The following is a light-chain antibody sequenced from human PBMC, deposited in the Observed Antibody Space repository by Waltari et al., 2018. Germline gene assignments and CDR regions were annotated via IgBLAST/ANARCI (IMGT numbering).Light chain of an antibody. V-gene: IGLV2-23*02. CDR2: EVN. CDR1: SRDVGRYNY. Sequence: QSALTQPASVSGSPGQSITISCTATSRDVGRYNYVAWYQQRPGKAPKLLLYEVNKRPSGASNRFSGSKSGNTASLTISGLQAEDEADYHCCSYAGSSTFVVFGGGTKVTVL. J-gene: IGLJ3*02. CDR3: CSYAGSSTFVV.